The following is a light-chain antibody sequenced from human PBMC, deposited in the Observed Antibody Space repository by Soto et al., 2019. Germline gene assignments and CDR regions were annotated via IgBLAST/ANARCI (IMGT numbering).Light chain of an antibody. CDR1: QSISNY. J-gene: IGKJ4*01. Sequence: DIQMTQSPSSLSASVGDRVTLTCRASQSISNYFNWYQQKPGKAPNLLIYAASTLQSAVPSRFSGSGPGTDVKLNISILQPAAFATYSCQQSYSVPLTFGGGTK. V-gene: IGKV1-39*01. CDR3: QQSYSVPLT. CDR2: AAS.